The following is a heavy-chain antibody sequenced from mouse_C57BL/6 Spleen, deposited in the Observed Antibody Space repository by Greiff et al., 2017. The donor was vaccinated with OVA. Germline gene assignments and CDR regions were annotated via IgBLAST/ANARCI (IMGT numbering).Heavy chain of an antibody. J-gene: IGHJ1*03. Sequence: VQLQQSGPELVKPGASVKISCKASGYAFSSSWMNWVKQRPGKGLEWIGRIYPGDGDTNYNGKFKGKATLTADKSSSTAYMQLSSLTSEDSAVYFCARSRGLPYWYFDVWGTGTTVTVSS. V-gene: IGHV1-82*01. CDR3: ARSRGLPYWYFDV. D-gene: IGHD2-4*01. CDR1: GYAFSSSW. CDR2: IYPGDGDT.